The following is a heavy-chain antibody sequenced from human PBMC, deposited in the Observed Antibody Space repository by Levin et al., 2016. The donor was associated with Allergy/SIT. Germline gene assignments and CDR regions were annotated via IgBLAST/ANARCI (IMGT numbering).Heavy chain of an antibody. CDR2: ISSSSSYI. V-gene: IGHV3-21*01. J-gene: IGHJ3*02. Sequence: GGSLRLSCAASGFTFSSYSMNWVRQAPGKGLEWVSSISSSSSYIYYADSVKGRFTISRDNAKNSLYLQMNSLRAEDTAVYYCARVRLIFGVVTMDDAFDIWGQGTMVTVSS. CDR3: ARVRLIFGVVTMDDAFDI. D-gene: IGHD3-3*01. CDR1: GFTFSSYS.